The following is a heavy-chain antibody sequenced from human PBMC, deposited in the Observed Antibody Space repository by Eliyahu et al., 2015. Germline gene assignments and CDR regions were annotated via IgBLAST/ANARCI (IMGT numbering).Heavy chain of an antibody. J-gene: IGHJ4*02. Sequence: QVQLQQWGAGLLKPSETLSLTCAVYGGSFSGYXWSWIXQPPGKGLEWIGEIXHSGSTNYNPSLKSRVTISVDTSKNQFSLKLSSVTAADTAVYYCARTKGKIAARREWVPGGYFDYWGQGTLVTVSS. V-gene: IGHV4-34*01. D-gene: IGHD6-6*01. CDR3: ARTKGKIAARREWVPGGYFDY. CDR2: IXHSGST. CDR1: GGSFSGYX.